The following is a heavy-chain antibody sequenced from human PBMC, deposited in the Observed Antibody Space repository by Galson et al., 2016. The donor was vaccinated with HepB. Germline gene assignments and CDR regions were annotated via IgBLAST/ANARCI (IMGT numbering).Heavy chain of an antibody. CDR2: TFYRSTWEN. V-gene: IGHV6-1*01. CDR3: SSAVMLGRGMDV. J-gene: IGHJ6*02. Sequence: CAISGDSVYNNGAAWVWIRQSPSRGLEWLGRTFYRSTWENHYAGSVKNRITISPDTSRNQFSLHLNSVTPDDTAVYYCSSAVMLGRGMDVWGQGTTVTVSS. CDR1: GDSVYNNGAA. D-gene: IGHD3-10*01.